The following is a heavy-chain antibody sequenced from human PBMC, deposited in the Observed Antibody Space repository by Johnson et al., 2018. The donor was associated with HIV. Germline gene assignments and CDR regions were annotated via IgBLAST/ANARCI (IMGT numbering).Heavy chain of an antibody. D-gene: IGHD6-19*01. Sequence: EVQLVESGGGVVQPGGSLKLYCAASGFTFSGSAVHWVRQASGKGLEWVGRIRSRAHNYATAYAASVKGRFTISRDDSKNTAYLETNSLKTEDTAMYYCTRLGSGWGGDIWGQGTMVTVSS. V-gene: IGHV3-73*01. J-gene: IGHJ3*02. CDR1: GFTFSGSA. CDR2: IRSRAHNYAT. CDR3: TRLGSGWGGDI.